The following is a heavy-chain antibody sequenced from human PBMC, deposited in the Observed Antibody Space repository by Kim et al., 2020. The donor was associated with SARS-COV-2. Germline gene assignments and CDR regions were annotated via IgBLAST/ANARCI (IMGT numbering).Heavy chain of an antibody. D-gene: IGHD5-18*01. J-gene: IGHJ4*01. V-gene: IGHV3-30*18. Sequence: GGSLRLSCAASGFTFSSYGMHWVRQAPGKGLEWVAVISYDGSNKYYADSVKGRFTISRDNSKNTLYLQMNSLRAEDTAVYYCSKGASGYSDGAYWGHGT. CDR3: SKGASGYSDGAY. CDR1: GFTFSSYG. CDR2: ISYDGSNK.